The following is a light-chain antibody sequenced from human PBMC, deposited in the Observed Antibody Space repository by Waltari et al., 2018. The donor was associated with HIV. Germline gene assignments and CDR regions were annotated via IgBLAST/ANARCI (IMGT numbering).Light chain of an antibody. CDR1: SSDVGGYNY. J-gene: IGLJ2*01. Sequence: QSALTQPPSASGSPGQSVTISCTGTSSDVGGYNYVSWYQQHPGKAPKRMIYQVNKRPAGVPARFSVTKSGNRASLTVSGLQAEDEADYYCSSFAGSNNLMVFGGGTKLTVL. CDR3: SSFAGSNNLMV. CDR2: QVN. V-gene: IGLV2-8*01.